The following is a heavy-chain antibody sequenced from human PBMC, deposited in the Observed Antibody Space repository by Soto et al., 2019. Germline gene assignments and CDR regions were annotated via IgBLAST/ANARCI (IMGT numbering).Heavy chain of an antibody. J-gene: IGHJ4*02. D-gene: IGHD2-15*01. V-gene: IGHV3-11*01. CDR2: ISNSDYTT. CDR3: ASGKWSLDY. Sequence: QVQLVESGGGLVKPGGSLRLSCVASGFTFSDYYMGWIRQAPGKGLEWVSYISNSDYTTYYADSVKGRFTISRDNAKNSLYLQLNGLRVEDTAVYYCASGKWSLDYWGQGTPVTASS. CDR1: GFTFSDYY.